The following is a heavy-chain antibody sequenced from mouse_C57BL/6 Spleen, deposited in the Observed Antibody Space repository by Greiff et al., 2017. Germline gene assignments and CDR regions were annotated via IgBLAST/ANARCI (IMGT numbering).Heavy chain of an antibody. D-gene: IGHD2-5*01. Sequence: QVQLQQPGAELVMPGASVKLSCKASGYTFTSYWMHWVKQRPGQGLEWIGEIDPSDSYTNYNQKFKGKSTLTVDKSSSTAYMQLSSLTSEGSAVYYCARWGSNYVGYAMDYWGQGTSVTVSS. CDR3: ARWGSNYVGYAMDY. V-gene: IGHV1-69*01. CDR2: IDPSDSYT. J-gene: IGHJ4*01. CDR1: GYTFTSYW.